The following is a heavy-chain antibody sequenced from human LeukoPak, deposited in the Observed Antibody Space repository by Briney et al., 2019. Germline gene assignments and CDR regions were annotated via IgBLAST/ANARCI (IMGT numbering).Heavy chain of an antibody. J-gene: IGHJ4*02. D-gene: IGHD3-16*02. CDR1: GFTFNSYG. Sequence: GGSLRLSCAASGFTFNSYGMHWVRQAPGKGLEWVAFIRYDGSNKYYADSAKGRFTISRDNSKNTLYLQMNSLRAEDTAVYYCAKEVSDYVWGSYRGYFDYWGQGTLVTVSS. V-gene: IGHV3-30*02. CDR3: AKEVSDYVWGSYRGYFDY. CDR2: IRYDGSNK.